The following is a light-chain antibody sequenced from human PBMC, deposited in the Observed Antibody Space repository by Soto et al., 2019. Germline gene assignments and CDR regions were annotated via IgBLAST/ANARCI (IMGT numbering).Light chain of an antibody. CDR2: TTT. J-gene: IGKJ5*01. Sequence: DIQMTQSPSSLSASVGDTITITCRASQSVRSYLNWYQQKPGKAPDLLIYTTTSLQSEVPSRFSGSGSETHFTLTITSLQPEDFATYFCQQTYSAPPWTFGPGTRLEI. V-gene: IGKV1-39*01. CDR3: QQTYSAPPWT. CDR1: QSVRSY.